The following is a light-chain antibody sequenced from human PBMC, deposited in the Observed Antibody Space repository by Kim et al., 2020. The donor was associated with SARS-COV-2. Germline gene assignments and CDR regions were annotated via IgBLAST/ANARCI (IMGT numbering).Light chain of an antibody. J-gene: IGLJ1*01. CDR1: SSDIGGYHNF. CDR3: SSYTTSTTLPYV. CDR2: DVS. V-gene: IGLV2-14*03. Sequence: QSALTQPASVSGSPGQSITISCTGTSSDIGGYHNFVSWYQQHPGKAPKLIIYDVSNRPSGVSNRFSGSKSANTASLTISGLQAEDDADYYCSSYTTSTTLPYVFGTGTKVTVL.